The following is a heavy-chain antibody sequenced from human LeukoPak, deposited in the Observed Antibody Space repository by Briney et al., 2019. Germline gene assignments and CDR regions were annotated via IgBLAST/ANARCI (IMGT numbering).Heavy chain of an antibody. CDR3: GREVPGGATILDY. V-gene: IGHV3-7*04. CDR1: GFTFSSYW. CDR2: IKEDGGVT. D-gene: IGHD1-26*01. Sequence: GGSLRLSCAASGFTFSSYWMSWGRQARGKGLEWVANIKEDGGVTYYVDSVKGRFTISRDNAKNSLYLQMNSLRADDTAVYYCGREVPGGATILDYWGQGTLVSVSS. J-gene: IGHJ4*02.